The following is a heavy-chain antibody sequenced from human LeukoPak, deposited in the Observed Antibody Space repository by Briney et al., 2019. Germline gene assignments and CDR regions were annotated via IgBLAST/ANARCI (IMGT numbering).Heavy chain of an antibody. D-gene: IGHD3-22*01. J-gene: IGHJ4*02. V-gene: IGHV4-39*01. CDR3: VRHRPVGMRLIVVVISRGPGLFGY. CDR2: IYYSGST. Sequence: SETLSLTCTVSGGSISSSSYYWGWVRQPPGKGREWIVSIYYSGSTYYNPSLKSRVTISVDTSKTQFSLKLSSVTAADTAVYYCVRHRPVGMRLIVVVISRGPGLFGYWGQGTLVTVSS. CDR1: GGSISSSSYY.